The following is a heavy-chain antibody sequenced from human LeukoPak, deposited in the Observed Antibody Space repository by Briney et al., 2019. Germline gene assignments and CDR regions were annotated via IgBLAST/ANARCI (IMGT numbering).Heavy chain of an antibody. CDR3: ARRGYSDSSGYDY. D-gene: IGHD3-22*01. J-gene: IGHJ4*02. CDR1: GFTFSSYE. CDR2: ISSSGSTI. Sequence: GGSLRLSCAASGFTFSSYEMNWVRQAPGKGLEWVSYISSSGSTIYYADSVKGRFTISRDNAKNSLYLQMNSLRAEDTAVYYCARRGYSDSSGYDYWGQGTLVTVSS. V-gene: IGHV3-48*03.